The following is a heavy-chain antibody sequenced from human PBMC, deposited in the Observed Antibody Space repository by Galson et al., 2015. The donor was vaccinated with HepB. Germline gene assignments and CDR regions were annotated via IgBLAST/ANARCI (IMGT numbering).Heavy chain of an antibody. Sequence: TLSLTCTVSGGSINSDSYYWSWIRQLPGKGLEWIGYIYYSGSTYYNPSLKSRVIISVDTSKNQFSLKLSSVTAADTAVYYCARHHYGDYVRYFDPWGQGSLVTVSS. CDR1: GGSINSDSYY. J-gene: IGHJ5*02. CDR2: IYYSGST. V-gene: IGHV4-31*03. D-gene: IGHD4-17*01. CDR3: ARHHYGDYVRYFDP.